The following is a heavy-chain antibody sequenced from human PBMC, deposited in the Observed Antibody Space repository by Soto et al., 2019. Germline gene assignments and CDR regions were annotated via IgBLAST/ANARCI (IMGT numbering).Heavy chain of an antibody. D-gene: IGHD2-15*01. J-gene: IGHJ4*02. V-gene: IGHV3-49*03. Sequence: GGSLRLSCTASGFTFGDYAMSWFRQAPGKGLEWVGFIRSKAYGGTTEYAASVKGRFTISRDDSKSIAYLQMNSLKTEDTAVYYCTRDGILVVVAATLAFDYWGQGTLVTVSS. CDR1: GFTFGDYA. CDR2: IRSKAYGGTT. CDR3: TRDGILVVVAATLAFDY.